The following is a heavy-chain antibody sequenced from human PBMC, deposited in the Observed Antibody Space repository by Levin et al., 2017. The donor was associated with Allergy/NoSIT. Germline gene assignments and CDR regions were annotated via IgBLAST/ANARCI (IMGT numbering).Heavy chain of an antibody. J-gene: IGHJ4*02. V-gene: IGHV1-18*01. D-gene: IGHD1-14*01. CDR1: GYTFINNG. CDR3: AREGMKPRYFDS. Sequence: AGESLKISCKASGYTFINNGINWVRQAPGQGPEWLGWISPYNGNVKYGQNFQGRVTLTTDTSTTTAYMELTSLRSDDTAVYYCAREGMKPRYFDSWGQGTLVTVSS. CDR2: ISPYNGNV.